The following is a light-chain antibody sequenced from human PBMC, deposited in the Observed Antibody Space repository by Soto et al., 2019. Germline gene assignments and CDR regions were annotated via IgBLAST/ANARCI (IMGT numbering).Light chain of an antibody. J-gene: IGKJ2*01. CDR3: QQYNNWPPYT. V-gene: IGKV3-15*01. Sequence: ERVLTQSPATLSVSPGERATLSCRASQSVSSNLAWYQQKPGQAPRLLIYDASTSATGIPARFSGSGYGTEFTLTISSLQSEEFALYYCQQYNNWPPYTFGQGTKLEI. CDR1: QSVSSN. CDR2: DAS.